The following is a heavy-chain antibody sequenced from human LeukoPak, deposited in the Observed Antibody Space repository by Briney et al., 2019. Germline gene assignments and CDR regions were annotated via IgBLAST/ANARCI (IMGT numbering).Heavy chain of an antibody. D-gene: IGHD6-25*01. CDR3: ARHGAAKGRYYFDY. CDR2: IYYSGST. Sequence: SETLSLTCTVSGGSIRSYYWSWIRQPPGKGLEWIGYIYYSGSTNYNPSLKSRVTISVDTSKNQFSLKLSSVTAADTAVYYCARHGAAKGRYYFDYWGQGTLVTVSS. J-gene: IGHJ4*02. CDR1: GGSIRSYY. V-gene: IGHV4-59*08.